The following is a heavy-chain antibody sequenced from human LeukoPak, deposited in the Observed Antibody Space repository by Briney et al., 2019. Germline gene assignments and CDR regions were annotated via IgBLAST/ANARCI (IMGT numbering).Heavy chain of an antibody. V-gene: IGHV4-59*01. J-gene: IGHJ3*02. CDR2: IYYSGST. D-gene: IGHD6-19*01. CDR1: GGSISSYY. Sequence: PSETLSLTCTVSGGSISSYYWSWIRQPPGKGLEWIGYIYYSGSTNYNPSLKSRVTISVDTSKNQLSLKLSSVTAADTAVYYCARQWPSDAFDIWGQGTMVTVSS. CDR3: ARQWPSDAFDI.